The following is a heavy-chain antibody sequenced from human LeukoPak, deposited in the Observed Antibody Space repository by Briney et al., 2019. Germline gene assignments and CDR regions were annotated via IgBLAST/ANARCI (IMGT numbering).Heavy chain of an antibody. V-gene: IGHV4-31*03. D-gene: IGHD4-17*01. J-gene: IGHJ4*02. CDR2: IYYSGST. Sequence: SQTLSLTCTVSGGSISSCGYYWSWIRQHPGKGLVWIGYIYYSGSTYYNPSLKSRVTISVDTSKNQFSLRLSSVTAADTAVYYCASLITVTSQYYFDHWGQGTLVTVSS. CDR3: ASLITVTSQYYFDH. CDR1: GGSISSCGYY.